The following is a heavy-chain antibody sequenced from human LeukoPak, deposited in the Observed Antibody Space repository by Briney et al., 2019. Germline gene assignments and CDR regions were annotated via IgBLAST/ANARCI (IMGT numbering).Heavy chain of an antibody. CDR3: ARDRYGDYVNDY. V-gene: IGHV3-48*01. CDR1: GFTFSSYS. J-gene: IGHJ4*02. CDR2: ISSSGRTI. D-gene: IGHD4-17*01. Sequence: GGSLILSCAASGFTFSSYSMNWVRQAPGKGLEWVSYISSSGRTIYYADSVKGRFTISRDNAKNSLYLQINSLRAEDTAVYFCARDRYGDYVNDYWGQGTLVTVSS.